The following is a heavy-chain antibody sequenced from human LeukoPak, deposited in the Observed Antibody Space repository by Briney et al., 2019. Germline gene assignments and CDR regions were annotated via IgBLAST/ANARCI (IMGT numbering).Heavy chain of an antibody. V-gene: IGHV1-69*04. D-gene: IGHD2-15*01. J-gene: IGHJ4*02. CDR1: GGTFSSYA. Sequence: SVKVSCKASGGTFSSYAISWVRQAPGQGLEWMGRIIPILGIANYARKFQGRVTITADKSTSTAYMELSSLRSEDTAVYYCARKANLKSVILDWGQGTLVTVSS. CDR2: IIPILGIA. CDR3: ARKANLKSVILD.